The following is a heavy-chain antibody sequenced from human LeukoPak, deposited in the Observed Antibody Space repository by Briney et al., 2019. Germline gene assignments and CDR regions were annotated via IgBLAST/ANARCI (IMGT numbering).Heavy chain of an antibody. CDR2: IYTSGST. CDR3: ARGYSGSYYYYYYYMDV. Sequence: PSETLSLTCTVSGGSISSGSYYWSWIRQPAGKGLEWIVRIYTSGSTNYNPSLKSRVTISVDTSKNQFSLKLSSVTAADTAVYYCARGYSGSYYYYYYYMDVWGKGTTVTVSS. D-gene: IGHD1-26*01. V-gene: IGHV4-61*02. CDR1: GGSISSGSYY. J-gene: IGHJ6*03.